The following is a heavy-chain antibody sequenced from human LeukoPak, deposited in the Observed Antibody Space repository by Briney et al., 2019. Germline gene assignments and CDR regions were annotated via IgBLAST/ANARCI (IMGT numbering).Heavy chain of an antibody. V-gene: IGHV3-64*01. Sequence: GGSLRLSCAASGFTFSSYAMHWVRQAPGKGLEYVSAISGNGGSTYYANSVKGRFTISRDNSKNTLYLQMNSLRAEDTAVYYCAKDWTKDTAMALDAFDIWGQGTMVTVSS. CDR1: GFTFSSYA. J-gene: IGHJ3*02. CDR3: AKDWTKDTAMALDAFDI. D-gene: IGHD5-18*01. CDR2: ISGNGGST.